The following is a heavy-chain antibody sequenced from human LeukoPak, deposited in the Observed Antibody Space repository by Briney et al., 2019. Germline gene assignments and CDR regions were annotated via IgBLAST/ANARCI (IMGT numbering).Heavy chain of an antibody. CDR3: ARGEWNNWFDP. J-gene: IGHJ5*02. D-gene: IGHD3-3*01. Sequence: ASVKVSCKASGYTFTSYGISWVRQAPGQGLEWMGWMNPNSGNTGYAQKFQGRVTITRNTSISTAYMELSSLRSEDTAVYYCARGEWNNWFDPWGQGTLVTVSS. CDR1: GYTFTSYG. CDR2: MNPNSGNT. V-gene: IGHV1-8*03.